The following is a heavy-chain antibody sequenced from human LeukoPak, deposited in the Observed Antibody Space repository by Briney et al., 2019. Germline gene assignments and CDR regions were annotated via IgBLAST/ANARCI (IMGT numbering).Heavy chain of an antibody. V-gene: IGHV1-69*06. CDR2: IIPIFGTA. CDR1: GGTFNSYA. D-gene: IGHD5-18*01. CDR3: ARDRLKAAMVYYYYGMDV. Sequence: SVKVSCKASGGTFNSYAISWVRQAPGQGLEWMGGIIPIFGTANYAQKFQGRVTITADKSTSTAYMELSSLRSEDTAVYYCARDRLKAAMVYYYYGMDVWGQGTTVTVSS. J-gene: IGHJ6*02.